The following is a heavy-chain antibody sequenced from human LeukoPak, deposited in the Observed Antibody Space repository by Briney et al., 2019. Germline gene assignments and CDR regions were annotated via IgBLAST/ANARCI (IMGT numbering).Heavy chain of an antibody. CDR1: GYTFTSYD. CDR3: ARGSPRDFYYYGSGSYYMTY. D-gene: IGHD3-10*01. J-gene: IGHJ4*02. V-gene: IGHV1-8*01. Sequence: ASVKVSCKASGYTFTSYDINWVRQATGQGLEWMGWMNPNSGNTGYAQKFQGRVTMTRNTSINTAYMELSSLRSEDTAVYYCARGSPRDFYYYGSGSYYMTYWGQGTLVTVSS. CDR2: MNPNSGNT.